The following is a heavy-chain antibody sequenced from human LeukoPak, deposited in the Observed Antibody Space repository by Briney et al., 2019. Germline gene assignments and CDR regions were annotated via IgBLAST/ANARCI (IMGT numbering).Heavy chain of an antibody. V-gene: IGHV3-48*02. CDR1: GFTFSSYS. CDR2: ISSSTSTI. J-gene: IGHJ1*01. Sequence: GGSLRLSCAASGFTFSSYSMNWVRQAPGKGLEWISYISSSTSTIYYADSVKGRFTISRDNAKNSLYLQMNSLRDEDTAVYYCARAQYYNSSGYYYEDYFQHWGQGTLVTVSS. D-gene: IGHD3-22*01. CDR3: ARAQYYNSSGYYYEDYFQH.